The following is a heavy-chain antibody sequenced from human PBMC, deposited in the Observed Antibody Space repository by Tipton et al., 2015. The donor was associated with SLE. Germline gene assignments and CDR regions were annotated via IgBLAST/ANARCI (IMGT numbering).Heavy chain of an antibody. V-gene: IGHV4-61*09. CDR3: ARTSGWYSSSSDP. Sequence: TLSLTCTVSGGSISSGSYYWSWIRQPAGKGLEWIGYIYTSGSTNYNPSLKSRVTISVDTSKIQFSLKLSSVTAADTAVYYCARTSGWYSSSSDPWGQGTLVTVSS. CDR2: IYTSGST. J-gene: IGHJ5*02. CDR1: GGSISSGSYY. D-gene: IGHD6-13*01.